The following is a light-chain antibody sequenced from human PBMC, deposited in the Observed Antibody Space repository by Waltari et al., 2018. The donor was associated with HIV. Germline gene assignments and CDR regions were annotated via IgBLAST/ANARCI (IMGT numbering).Light chain of an antibody. CDR3: QSYDASLGGWV. CDR1: SSNIGAPYD. Sequence: QSVLTQPPSVSGAPGQRVTISCTGSSSNIGAPYDVHWYHHLPGTAPKLLTYANYNRTSESPARFSFSRSGTSASLAITGLQTEEEADYYCQSYDASLGGWVFGTGTKVTVL. V-gene: IGLV1-40*01. J-gene: IGLJ1*01. CDR2: ANY.